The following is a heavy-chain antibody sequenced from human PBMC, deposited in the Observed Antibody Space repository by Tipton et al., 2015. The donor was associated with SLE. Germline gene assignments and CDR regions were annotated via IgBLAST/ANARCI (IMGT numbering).Heavy chain of an antibody. Sequence: GSLRLSCAASGFTFSSYAMSWVRQAPGKGLEWVSAISGSGGSTYYADSVKGRFTISRDNSKNTLYLQMNSLRAEDTAVYYCAKDQSYYDFWSGYYDMDVWGKGTTVTVSS. CDR2: ISGSGGST. CDR3: AKDQSYYDFWSGYYDMDV. V-gene: IGHV3-23*01. D-gene: IGHD3-3*01. J-gene: IGHJ6*03. CDR1: GFTFSSYA.